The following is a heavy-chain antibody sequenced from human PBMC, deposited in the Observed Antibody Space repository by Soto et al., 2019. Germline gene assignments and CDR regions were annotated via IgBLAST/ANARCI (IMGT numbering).Heavy chain of an antibody. CDR1: GFTFSGYA. V-gene: IGHV3-23*01. D-gene: IGHD3-9*01. CDR3: AKDVHYDILTGIEYFHH. Sequence: EGHLLGSGGGLVQPGGSLRLCCAASGFTFSGYAMSWVRQAPGKGLEWVSGISGSAASTNYADSVKGRFTISRDNSTSTLYLQMNSLRAEDTAVYYCAKDVHYDILTGIEYFHHWAQGTLVTVSS. J-gene: IGHJ1*01. CDR2: ISGSAAST.